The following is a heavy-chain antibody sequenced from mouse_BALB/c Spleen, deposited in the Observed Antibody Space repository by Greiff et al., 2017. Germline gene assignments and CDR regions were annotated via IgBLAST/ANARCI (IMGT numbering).Heavy chain of an antibody. CDR3: ARMDRYYYFDY. CDR2: ISSGSSTI. V-gene: IGHV5-17*02. J-gene: IGHJ2*01. D-gene: IGHD2-14*01. Sequence: EVQLVESGGGLVQPGGSRKLSCAASGFTFSSFGMHWVRQAPEKGLEWVAYISSGSSTIYYADTVKGRFTISRDNPKNTLFLQMTSLRSEDTAMYYCARMDRYYYFDYWGQGTTLTVSS. CDR1: GFTFSSFG.